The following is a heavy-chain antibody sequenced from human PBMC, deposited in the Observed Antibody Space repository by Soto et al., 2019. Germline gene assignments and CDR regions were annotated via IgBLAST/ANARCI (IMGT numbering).Heavy chain of an antibody. J-gene: IGHJ4*01. V-gene: IGHV3-15*07. D-gene: IGHD3-22*01. CDR3: TTDSYSPMIVVRFDY. CDR2: VKSKTDGGTT. CDR1: GFTLSNAW. Sequence: GGSLRLSCAASGFTLSNAWINWVRQAPGKGLEWVGRVKSKTDGGTTDYAAPVKGRFAISRDDSKNMVYLEMNSLKTEDTAVYYCTTDSYSPMIVVRFDYWGHGTLVTVSS.